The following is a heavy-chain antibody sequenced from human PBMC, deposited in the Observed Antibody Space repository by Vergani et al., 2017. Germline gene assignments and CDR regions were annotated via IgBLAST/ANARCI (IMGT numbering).Heavy chain of an antibody. D-gene: IGHD6-6*01. CDR1: GYTFTSYA. CDR3: ARAGCIAARRGCYWFDP. CDR2: INAGNGNT. J-gene: IGHJ5*02. V-gene: IGHV1-3*01. Sequence: QVQLVQSGAEVKKPGASVKVSCKASGYTFTSYAMHWVRQAPXQRLEWMGWINAGNGNTKYSQKFQGRVTITRDTSASTAYMELSSLRSEDTAVYYCARAGCIAARRGCYWFDPWGQGTLVTVSS.